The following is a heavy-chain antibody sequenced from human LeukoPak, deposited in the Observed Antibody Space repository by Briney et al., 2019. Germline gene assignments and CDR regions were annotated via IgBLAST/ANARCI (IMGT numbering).Heavy chain of an antibody. V-gene: IGHV4-59*01. D-gene: IGHD3-10*01. CDR2: IYYSGST. Sequence: PSETLSLTCTVSGGSISSYYWSWIRQPPGKGLEWIGYIYYSGSTNYNPSLKSRVTISVDTSKNQFSLKLSSVTAADTAVYYCARDLTMVRGEGYAFDIWGQGTMVTVSS. J-gene: IGHJ3*02. CDR1: GGSISSYY. CDR3: ARDLTMVRGEGYAFDI.